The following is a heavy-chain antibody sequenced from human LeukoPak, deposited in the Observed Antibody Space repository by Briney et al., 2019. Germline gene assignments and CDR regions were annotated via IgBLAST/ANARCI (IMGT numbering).Heavy chain of an antibody. V-gene: IGHV4-39*07. D-gene: IGHD3-22*01. CDR1: GGSISSSSYY. J-gene: IGHJ4*02. CDR2: IYYSGST. CDR3: ARDSRGYTRRYYFDT. Sequence: SETLSLTCTVSGGSISSSSYYWGWIRQPPGKGLEWIGSIYYSGSTYYNPSLKSRVTISVDTSKNQFSLKLSSVTAADTAVYYCARDSRGYTRRYYFDTWGQGIQVTVSS.